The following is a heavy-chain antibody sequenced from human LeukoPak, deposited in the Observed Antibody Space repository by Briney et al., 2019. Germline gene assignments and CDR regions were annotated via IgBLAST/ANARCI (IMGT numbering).Heavy chain of an antibody. V-gene: IGHV3-21*01. Sequence: GGSLRLSCAASGFTFSSYSMNWVRQAPGKGLEWVSSISSSSSYIYYADSVKGRFTISRDNSKNTLYLQMNSLRAEDTAVYYCARAPTYYYDTSGYYLFDYWGQGALVTVSS. CDR3: ARAPTYYYDTSGYYLFDY. CDR2: ISSSSSYI. J-gene: IGHJ4*02. D-gene: IGHD3-22*01. CDR1: GFTFSSYS.